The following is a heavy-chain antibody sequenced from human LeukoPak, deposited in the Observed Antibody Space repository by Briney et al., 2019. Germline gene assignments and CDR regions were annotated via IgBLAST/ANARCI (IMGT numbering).Heavy chain of an antibody. CDR3: ARVSQTYYYDSSGSYYFDY. V-gene: IGHV4-4*07. J-gene: IGHJ4*02. Sequence: PSETLSLTCTVSGGSISSYYWSWIRQPAGKGLEWIGRIYTSGSTNYNPSLKSRVTMSVDTSKNQFSLKLSSVTAADTAVYYCARVSQTYYYDSSGSYYFDYWGQGTLVTVSS. CDR1: GGSISSYY. CDR2: IYTSGST. D-gene: IGHD3-22*01.